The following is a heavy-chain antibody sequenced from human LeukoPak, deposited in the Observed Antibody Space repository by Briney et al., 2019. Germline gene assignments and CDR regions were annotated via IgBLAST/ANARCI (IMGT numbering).Heavy chain of an antibody. J-gene: IGHJ6*03. Sequence: PSETLSLTCAVYGGSFSGYYWSWIRQAPGKGLKWVSYISSSSSTIYYADSVKGRFTISRDNAKNSLYLQMNSLRAEDTAVYYCAREGGYNYYYYMDVWGKGTTVTVSS. CDR1: GGSFSGYY. D-gene: IGHD2-15*01. CDR3: AREGGYNYYYYMDV. V-gene: IGHV3-11*04. CDR2: ISSSSSTI.